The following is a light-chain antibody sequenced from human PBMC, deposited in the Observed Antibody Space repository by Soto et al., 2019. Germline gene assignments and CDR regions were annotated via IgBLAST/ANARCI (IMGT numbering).Light chain of an antibody. V-gene: IGKV3D-15*01. CDR1: QNVATN. Sequence: VMTQSPANLSVSPGEGVTLFCRASQNVATNIAWYQVKPAQAPRLLIYGSSTRATGIPATFSGSGSGTQFSLTISSLQSEGSAVYYCQQYYHWGLSFGGGTKVEI. CDR2: GSS. J-gene: IGKJ4*01. CDR3: QQYYHWGLS.